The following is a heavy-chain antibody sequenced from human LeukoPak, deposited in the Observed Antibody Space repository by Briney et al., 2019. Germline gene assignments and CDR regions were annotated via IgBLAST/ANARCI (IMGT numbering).Heavy chain of an antibody. CDR3: ARAGELRYMDV. CDR1: GFTFSNAW. CDR2: IKSKTDGGTT. Sequence: GGSLRLSCAASGFTFSNAWMSWVRQAPGKGLEWVGRIKSKTDGGTTDYAAPVKGRFTISRDNAKNSLFLQMSSLRADDTAIYYCARAGELRYMDVWGKGTAVTVSS. V-gene: IGHV3-15*05. D-gene: IGHD3-16*01. J-gene: IGHJ6*03.